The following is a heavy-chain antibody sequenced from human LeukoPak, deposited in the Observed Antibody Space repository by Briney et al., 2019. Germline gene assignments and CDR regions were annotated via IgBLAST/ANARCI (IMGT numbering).Heavy chain of an antibody. V-gene: IGHV4-59*08. Sequence: PSETLSLTCTVSGGSISSYYWSWIRQPPGKGLEWIGYIYYSGSTNYNPSLKSRVTISVDTSKNQFFLKLSSVTAADTAVYYCARHAQDYYDILTGYLDYWGQGTLVTVSS. CDR2: IYYSGST. CDR3: ARHAQDYYDILTGYLDY. CDR1: GGSISSYY. J-gene: IGHJ4*02. D-gene: IGHD3-9*01.